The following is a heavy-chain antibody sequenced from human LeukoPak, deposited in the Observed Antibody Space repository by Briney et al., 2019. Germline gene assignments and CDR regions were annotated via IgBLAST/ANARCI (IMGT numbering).Heavy chain of an antibody. CDR3: ARASDFWSGYFFDY. Sequence: GGSLRLSCAASGFTFSSYAMHWVRQAPGKGLEYVSAISSNGGSTYYANPVKGRFTISRDNSKNTLYLQMGSLRAEDMAVYYCARASDFWSGYFFDYWGQGTLVTVSS. D-gene: IGHD3-3*01. V-gene: IGHV3-64*01. J-gene: IGHJ4*02. CDR1: GFTFSSYA. CDR2: ISSNGGST.